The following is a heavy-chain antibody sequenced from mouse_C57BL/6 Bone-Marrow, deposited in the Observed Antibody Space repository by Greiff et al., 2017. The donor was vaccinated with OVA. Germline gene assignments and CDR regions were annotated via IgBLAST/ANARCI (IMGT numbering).Heavy chain of an antibody. CDR1: GYTFTSYG. J-gene: IGHJ4*01. CDR3: AREEAFYAMDY. V-gene: IGHV1-81*01. Sequence: VQLLQSGAELARPGASVKLSCKASGYTFTSYGISWVKQRPGQGLEWIGEIYPRCGNTYYNETFTGKATLTVDKYYRTACMELRRLTSEDSAVYFCAREEAFYAMDYWGQGTSVTVSS. CDR2: IYPRCGNT.